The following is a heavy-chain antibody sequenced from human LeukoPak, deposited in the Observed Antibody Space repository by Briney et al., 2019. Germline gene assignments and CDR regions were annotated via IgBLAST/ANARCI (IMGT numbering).Heavy chain of an antibody. CDR1: GYTFTSYA. Sequence: ASVKVSCKASGYTFTSYAMHWVRQAPGQRLEWMGWINAGNGNTKYSQKFQGRVTITRDTSASTAYMELSSLRSGDTAVYYCARVRVVAAEDYYYYYGMDVWGQGTTVTVSS. D-gene: IGHD2-15*01. CDR2: INAGNGNT. J-gene: IGHJ6*02. V-gene: IGHV1-3*01. CDR3: ARVRVVAAEDYYYYYGMDV.